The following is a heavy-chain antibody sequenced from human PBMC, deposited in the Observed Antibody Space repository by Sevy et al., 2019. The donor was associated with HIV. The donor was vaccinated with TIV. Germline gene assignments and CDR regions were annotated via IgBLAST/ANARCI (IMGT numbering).Heavy chain of an antibody. CDR2: INPNSGGT. Sequence: ASVKVSCKASGYTFTGYYMHWVRQAPGQGLEWMGWINPNSGGTNYAQKFQGCVTMTRDTSISTAYMELSRLRSDDTAVYYCARGRLEPHFYYYYMDVWGKGTTVTVSS. D-gene: IGHD3-3*02. V-gene: IGHV1-2*04. CDR1: GYTFTGYY. J-gene: IGHJ6*03. CDR3: ARGRLEPHFYYYYMDV.